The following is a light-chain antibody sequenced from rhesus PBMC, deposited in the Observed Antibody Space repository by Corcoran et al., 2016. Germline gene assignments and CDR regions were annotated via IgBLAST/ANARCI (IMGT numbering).Light chain of an antibody. CDR2: AAS. V-gene: IGKV1S12*01. J-gene: IGKJ2*01. CDR1: QNIYSN. Sequence: DIQMTQSPSALSASVGDRVTISRRASQNIYSNLAWYQQKPGKSPKLLIYAASNLQTGIPSRFSGSGSGTDFTLTISSLQPEDSAAYYCQHYYDNPYSFGQGTKVEIK. CDR3: QHYYDNPYS.